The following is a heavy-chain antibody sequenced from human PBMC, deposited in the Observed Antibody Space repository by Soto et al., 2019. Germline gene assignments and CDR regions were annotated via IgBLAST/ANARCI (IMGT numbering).Heavy chain of an antibody. CDR3: ARDPRPPSGWLGFWEYGMDV. V-gene: IGHV1-2*02. J-gene: IGHJ6*02. CDR2: VNPDNGGT. Sequence: QVHLVQSGAEVKRPGASVKVSCKASGYTFTGNYIHWVRQAPGQGLEWMGWVNPDNGGTTSAEKFQGRVTMTRETSVTTAYMELYRLTSDDTAVYYCARDPRPPSGWLGFWEYGMDVWGQGTTVTVSS. CDR1: GYTFTGNY. D-gene: IGHD3-3*01.